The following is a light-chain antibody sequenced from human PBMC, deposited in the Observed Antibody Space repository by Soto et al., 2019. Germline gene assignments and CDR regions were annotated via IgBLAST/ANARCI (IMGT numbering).Light chain of an antibody. CDR2: DAS. CDR3: QPRSNWPT. V-gene: IGKV3-11*01. Sequence: EIVLTQSPATLSLSPGERATLSCRASQSVSSYLAWYQQKPGQAPRLLIYDASNRATGIPARFSGSGSGTDFTLTISSLEPEYFAVYYCQPRSNWPTFGGGTKVEIK. J-gene: IGKJ4*01. CDR1: QSVSSY.